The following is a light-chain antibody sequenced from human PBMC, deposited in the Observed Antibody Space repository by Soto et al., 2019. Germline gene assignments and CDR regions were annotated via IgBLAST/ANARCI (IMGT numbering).Light chain of an antibody. CDR1: SSNIGAGYD. J-gene: IGLJ3*02. V-gene: IGLV1-40*01. Sequence: QSVLTQPPSVSGAPGQRVTISCAGTSSNIGAGYDVHWYQQLPGTAPKLLIFGNVNRPSGVPHRFSASKSGTSASLAITGLQAEDEADYFCQSYDSSLSASVFGGGTKFTVL. CDR3: QSYDSSLSASV. CDR2: GNV.